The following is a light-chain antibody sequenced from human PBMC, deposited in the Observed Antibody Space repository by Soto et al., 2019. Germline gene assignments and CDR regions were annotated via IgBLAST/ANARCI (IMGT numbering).Light chain of an antibody. J-gene: IGKJ1*01. CDR3: QKYNKDSPAT. CDR1: QDISHF. CDR2: GAS. Sequence: DIQLTQSPSSLSASVGDRVTFTCRASQDISHFLAWYQQRPGEVPRLLIYGASTLQSGVPSRFIGSGFGTDFTRPNTTLQHEDVATYYYQKYNKDSPATFGPGTKVEIK. V-gene: IGKV1-27*01.